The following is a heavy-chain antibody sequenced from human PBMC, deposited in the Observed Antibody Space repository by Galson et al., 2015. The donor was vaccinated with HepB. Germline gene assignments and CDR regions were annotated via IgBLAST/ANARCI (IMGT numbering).Heavy chain of an antibody. CDR2: IIPILGIA. CDR3: ARDVRGVRGVIPFDY. V-gene: IGHV1-69*04. Sequence: SVKVPCKASGGTLSSYTISRVRQAPGQGLEWMGRIIPILGIANYAQKFQGRVTITADKSTSTAYMELRSLRSEDTAVYCCARDVRGVRGVIPFDYWGQGTLVTVSS. CDR1: GGTLSSYT. D-gene: IGHD3-10*01. J-gene: IGHJ4*02.